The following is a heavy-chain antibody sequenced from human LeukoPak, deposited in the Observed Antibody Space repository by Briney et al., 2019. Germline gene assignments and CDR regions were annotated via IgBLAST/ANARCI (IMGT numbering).Heavy chain of an antibody. CDR1: GFTFDDYA. Sequence: GGSLRLSCAASGFTFDDYAMHWVRQAPGKGLEWVSAILGSGGDIHYADSVKGRFTISRDNSKNTLYLQMNSLKVEDTAVYYCAKVIAEGSSSSDPAFDYCGQGTLVTVSS. CDR3: AKVIAEGSSSSDPAFDY. J-gene: IGHJ4*02. D-gene: IGHD6-6*01. V-gene: IGHV3-23*01. CDR2: ILGSGGDI.